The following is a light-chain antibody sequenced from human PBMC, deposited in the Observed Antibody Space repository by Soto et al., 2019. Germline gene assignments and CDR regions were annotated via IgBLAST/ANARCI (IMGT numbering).Light chain of an antibody. V-gene: IGLV2-14*01. J-gene: IGLJ2*01. CDR3: NSYTSSSTLV. CDR1: SSDVGGYNY. Sequence: QPASVSGSPGQSITISCTGTSSDVGGYNYVSWYQQHPGKVPKLMIYEVSNRPSGVSNRFSGSKSGNTASLTISGLQAEDEADYYCNSYTSSSTLVFGGGTKLTVL. CDR2: EVS.